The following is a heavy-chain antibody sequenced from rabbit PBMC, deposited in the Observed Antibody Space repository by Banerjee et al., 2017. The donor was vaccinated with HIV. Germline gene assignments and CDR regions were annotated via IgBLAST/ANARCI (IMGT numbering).Heavy chain of an antibody. Sequence: QSLEESGGGLVQPEGSLTLTCTASGFSFSSSYYMCWVRQAPGKGLELIACIYTSSGSTYYASWAKGRFTISKTSSTTVTLQMTSLTAADTATYFCARGWGDWPYYFNLWGPGTLVTVS. J-gene: IGHJ4*01. CDR1: GFSFSSSYY. D-gene: IGHD3-1*01. V-gene: IGHV1S40*01. CDR3: ARGWGDWPYYFNL. CDR2: IYTSSGST.